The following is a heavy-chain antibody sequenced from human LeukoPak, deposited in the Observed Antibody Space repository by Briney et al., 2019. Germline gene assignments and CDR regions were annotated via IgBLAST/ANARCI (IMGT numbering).Heavy chain of an antibody. V-gene: IGHV1-8*02. CDR2: MNPDTGNT. CDR1: GGTFSSYA. D-gene: IGHD3-9*01. CDR3: ARRPFKYYDILTGSYRSEFDY. J-gene: IGHJ4*02. Sequence: ASVKVSCKASGGTFSSYAIIWVRQATGQGLEWMGWMNPDTGNTGYAQKFQGRVTMTRNTSISTAYMELSSLKSEDTAVYYCARRPFKYYDILTGSYRSEFDYWGQGTLVTVSS.